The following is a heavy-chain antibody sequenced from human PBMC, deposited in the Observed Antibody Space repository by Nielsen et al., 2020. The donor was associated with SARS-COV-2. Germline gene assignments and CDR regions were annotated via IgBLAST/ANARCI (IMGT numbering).Heavy chain of an antibody. D-gene: IGHD6-13*01. Sequence: SVKVSCKASGGTFSSYAISWVRQAPGQGLEWMGGIIPIFGTANYAQKFQGRVTITADESTSTAYMELSSLRSEDTAVYYCARFKYGSSWYYAFDIWGQGTMVTVSS. CDR2: IIPIFGTA. V-gene: IGHV1-69*13. CDR3: ARFKYGSSWYYAFDI. J-gene: IGHJ3*02. CDR1: GGTFSSYA.